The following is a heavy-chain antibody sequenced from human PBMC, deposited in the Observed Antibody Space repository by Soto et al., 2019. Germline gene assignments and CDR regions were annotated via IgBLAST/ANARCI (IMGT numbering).Heavy chain of an antibody. D-gene: IGHD2-2*02. CDR1: GGSFSSDTHY. CDR2: IYSSGST. CDR3: ARFVRSCSGTTCYTRADV. J-gene: IGHJ6*02. V-gene: IGHV4-61*01. Sequence: PSETLSLTCTVSGGSFSSDTHYWSWIRQPPGKRLEWIGFIYSSGSTNYNPSLKGRVTMSVDTSKNQFSLKLRSVIVADTAVYHCARFVRSCSGTTCYTRADVWGQGTTVTVSS.